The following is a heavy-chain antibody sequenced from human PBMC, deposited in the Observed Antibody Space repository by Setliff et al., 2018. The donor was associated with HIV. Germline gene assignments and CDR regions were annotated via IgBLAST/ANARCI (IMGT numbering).Heavy chain of an antibody. CDR3: ARGKGVGGVIITGGLDV. CDR2: MNPNSGVS. J-gene: IGHJ6*02. V-gene: IGHV1-8*01. D-gene: IGHD3-10*01. CDR1: GHAFTNYD. Sequence: GASVKVSCKPSGHAFTNYDIHWMRRATGQGLEWMGWMNPNSGVSGYALKFHDRATMTRDTSITTAYMELSSLTSEETAGYYCARGKGVGGVIITGGLDVWGQGTTVTVS.